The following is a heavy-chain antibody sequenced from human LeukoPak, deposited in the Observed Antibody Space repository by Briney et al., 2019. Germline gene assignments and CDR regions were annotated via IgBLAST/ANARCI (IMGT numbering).Heavy chain of an antibody. Sequence: KPSETLSLTCTVSGGSISSYYWSLIRQPPGKGLEWIGYIYYSGSTNYNPSLKSRVTISVDTSKNQFSLKLSSVTAADTAVYYCARDFFSATIFGVVSDRGFDPWGQGTLVTVSS. CDR1: GGSISSYY. V-gene: IGHV4-59*01. CDR3: ARDFFSATIFGVVSDRGFDP. CDR2: IYYSGST. D-gene: IGHD3-3*01. J-gene: IGHJ5*02.